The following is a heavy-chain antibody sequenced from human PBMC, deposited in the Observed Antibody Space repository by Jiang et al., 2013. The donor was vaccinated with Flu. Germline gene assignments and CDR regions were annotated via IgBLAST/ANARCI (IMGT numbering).Heavy chain of an antibody. CDR3: ARTGPTHAFDI. J-gene: IGHJ3*02. V-gene: IGHV4-39*07. CDR1: GGSISSSSYY. CDR2: IYYSGST. Sequence: PGLVKPSETLSLTCTVSGGSISSSSYYWGWIRQPPGKGLEWIGSIYYSGSTYYNPSLKSRVTISVDTSKNQFSLKLSSVTAADTAVYYCARTGPTHAFDIWGQGTMVTVSS.